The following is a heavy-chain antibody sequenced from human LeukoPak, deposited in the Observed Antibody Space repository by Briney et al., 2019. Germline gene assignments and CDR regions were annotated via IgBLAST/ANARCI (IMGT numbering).Heavy chain of an antibody. J-gene: IGHJ4*02. CDR2: ISGSGGST. CDR3: AKDFWRQLVAGGGFDY. CDR1: RFTFSSYG. D-gene: IGHD6-13*01. V-gene: IGHV3-23*01. Sequence: GGSLRLSCAASRFTFSSYGMSWVRQAPGKGPEWVSGISGSGGSTNYADSVKGRFTTSRDNSKNMLYLQMNSLRDDDTAIYYCAKDFWRQLVAGGGFDYWGQGTLVTVSS.